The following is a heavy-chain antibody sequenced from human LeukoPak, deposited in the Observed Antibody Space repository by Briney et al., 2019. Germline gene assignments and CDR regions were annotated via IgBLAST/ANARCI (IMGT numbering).Heavy chain of an antibody. J-gene: IGHJ4*02. V-gene: IGHV3-48*02. Sequence: GSLRLSCAASGFTFSSYSMNWVRPAPGKGLEWVSYISSSSSTIYYADSVKGRFTISRDNAKNSLYLQMNSLRDEDAAVYYCARSLYCSGGSCRVPYWGQGTLVTVSS. CDR1: GFTFSSYS. D-gene: IGHD2-15*01. CDR3: ARSLYCSGGSCRVPY. CDR2: ISSSSSTI.